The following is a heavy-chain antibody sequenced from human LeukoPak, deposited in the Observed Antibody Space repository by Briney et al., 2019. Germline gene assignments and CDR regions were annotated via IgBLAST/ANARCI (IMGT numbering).Heavy chain of an antibody. J-gene: IGHJ4*02. D-gene: IGHD5-18*01. CDR1: GFTFSSYG. V-gene: IGHV3-30*18. Sequence: QPGGSLRLSCAASGFTFSSYGMHWVRQAPGKGLEWVAVISYDGSNKDYADSVKGRFTISRDNSKNTLYLQMNSLRAEDTAVYYCAKESWIQLWLVPFDYWGQGTLVTVSS. CDR3: AKESWIQLWLVPFDY. CDR2: ISYDGSNK.